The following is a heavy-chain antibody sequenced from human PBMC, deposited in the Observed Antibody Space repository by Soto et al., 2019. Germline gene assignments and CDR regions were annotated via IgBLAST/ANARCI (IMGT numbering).Heavy chain of an antibody. V-gene: IGHV4-59*01. CDR1: GGSISSYY. CDR2: IYYSGST. J-gene: IGHJ4*02. CDR3: ASYPGIAVAGGFGSVH. D-gene: IGHD6-19*01. Sequence: SETLSLTCTVSGGSISSYYWSWIRQPPGKGLEWIGFIYYSGSTNYNPSLKSRVTISVDTSKNQFSLKLSSVTAADTAVYYCASYPGIAVAGGFGSVHWGQGTLVTVSS.